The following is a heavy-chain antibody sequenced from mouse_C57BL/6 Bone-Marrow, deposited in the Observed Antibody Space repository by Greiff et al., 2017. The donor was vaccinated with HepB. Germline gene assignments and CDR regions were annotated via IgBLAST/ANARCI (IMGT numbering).Heavy chain of an antibody. V-gene: IGHV2-9-1*01. Sequence: VQGVESGPGLVAPSQCLSITCTVSGFSLTSYAISWVRQPPGKGLEWLGVIWTGGGKNYNSAHKSRLSINKDNTKSQVFLKMNSLQTDDTARYYCASYYDYDYAMDYWGQGTSVTVSS. D-gene: IGHD2-4*01. CDR3: ASYYDYDYAMDY. J-gene: IGHJ4*01. CDR2: IWTGGGK. CDR1: GFSLTSYA.